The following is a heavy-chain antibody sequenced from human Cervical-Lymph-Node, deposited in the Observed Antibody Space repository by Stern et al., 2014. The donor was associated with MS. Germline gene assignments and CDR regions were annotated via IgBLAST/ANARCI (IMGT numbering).Heavy chain of an antibody. CDR2: TIPIFGKA. J-gene: IGHJ4*02. CDR3: ARAAYSTSSYNY. Sequence: QLVQSGAEVKKPGSSVKVSCKASGGTFSNHVISWVRQAPGQGLEWMGGTIPIFGKAIYAQKFQGRVTITADESTRAAYMELSSLRSEDPAVYYCARAAYSTSSYNYWGQGTLVTVSA. V-gene: IGHV1-69*01. CDR1: GGTFSNHV. D-gene: IGHD2/OR15-2a*01.